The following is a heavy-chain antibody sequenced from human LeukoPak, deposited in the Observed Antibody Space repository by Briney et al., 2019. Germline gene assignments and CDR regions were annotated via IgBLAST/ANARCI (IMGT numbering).Heavy chain of an antibody. CDR2: IWYNGRNK. CDR3: ARDLGGCTNGLCSYYFDY. V-gene: IGHV3-33*01. Sequence: PGTSLRLSCVASGFSFGGYGMNWVRQAPGKGLEWVAVIWYNGRNKYYSDSVKGRFTISRDTSKNTLYLRMNSLRAEDTAVYYCARDLGGCTNGLCSYYFDYWGQGTLVTVSS. D-gene: IGHD2-8*01. CDR1: GFSFGGYG. J-gene: IGHJ4*02.